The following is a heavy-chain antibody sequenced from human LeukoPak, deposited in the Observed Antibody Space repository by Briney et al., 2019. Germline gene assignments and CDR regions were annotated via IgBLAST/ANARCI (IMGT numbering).Heavy chain of an antibody. D-gene: IGHD5-24*01. CDR3: ATLVEMATIVFDY. Sequence: PGGSLRLSCAASGFTFSSYAMHWVRQAPGKGLEWVAVISYGGSNKYYADSVKGRFTISRDNSKNTLYLQMNSLRAEDTAVYYCATLVEMATIVFDYWGQGTLVTVSS. CDR1: GFTFSSYA. J-gene: IGHJ4*02. CDR2: ISYGGSNK. V-gene: IGHV3-30-3*01.